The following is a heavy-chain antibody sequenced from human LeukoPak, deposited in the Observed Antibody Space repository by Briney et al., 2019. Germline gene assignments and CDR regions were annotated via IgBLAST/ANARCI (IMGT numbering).Heavy chain of an antibody. Sequence: GGSLRLSCTASGFTFGDYAMSWFRQAPGKGLEWVGFIRSKAYGGTTEYAASVEGRFTISRDDSKSIAYLQMNSLKTEDTAVYYCTREVGGAYCGGDCYDYWGQGTLVTVSS. J-gene: IGHJ4*02. V-gene: IGHV3-49*03. CDR1: GFTFGDYA. CDR3: TREVGGAYCGGDCYDY. CDR2: IRSKAYGGTT. D-gene: IGHD2-21*01.